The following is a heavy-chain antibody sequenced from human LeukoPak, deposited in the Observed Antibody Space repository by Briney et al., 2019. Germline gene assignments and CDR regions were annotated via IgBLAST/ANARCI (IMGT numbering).Heavy chain of an antibody. CDR2: IIPIFGTA. D-gene: IGHD5-18*01. CDR3: ARDRGWAGYSYGFYY. CDR1: GGTFSSYA. J-gene: IGHJ4*02. Sequence: SVKVSCKASGGTFSSYAISWVRQAPGQGLEWMGGIIPIFGTANYAQKFQGRVTITADEATSTAYMELSSLRSEDTAVYYCARDRGWAGYSYGFYYWGQGTLVTVSS. V-gene: IGHV1-69*01.